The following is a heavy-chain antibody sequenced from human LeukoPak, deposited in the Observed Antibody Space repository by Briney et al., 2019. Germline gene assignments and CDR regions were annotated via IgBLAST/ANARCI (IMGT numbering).Heavy chain of an antibody. CDR3: ARIRVVNFLALFDF. D-gene: IGHD1-7*01. CDR2: MSDSVNT. CDR1: GGSISIGGSINGDTYY. V-gene: IGHV4-39*02. Sequence: PSETLSLTCAVSGGSISIGGSINGDTYYWGWIRQPPGKGLEWIASMSDSVNTFYNPSLRSRVTIARDTSKNHLSFNLSSVTAADTAVYYCARIRVVNFLALFDFWGQGILVTVSS. J-gene: IGHJ4*02.